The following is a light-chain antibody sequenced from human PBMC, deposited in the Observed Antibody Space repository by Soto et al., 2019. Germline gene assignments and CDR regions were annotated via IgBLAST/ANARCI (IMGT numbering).Light chain of an antibody. CDR3: QKLNAYPPWT. CDR2: DAS. CDR1: QDISNY. Sequence: DIQMTQSPSSLSASVGDRVTITCQASQDISNYLNWYQQKPGIAPNLLIYDASNLKTGVPSRFSGSGSGTDFTLTISSLQPEDFATYFCQKLNAYPPWTFGQGTKVEIK. V-gene: IGKV1-33*01. J-gene: IGKJ1*01.